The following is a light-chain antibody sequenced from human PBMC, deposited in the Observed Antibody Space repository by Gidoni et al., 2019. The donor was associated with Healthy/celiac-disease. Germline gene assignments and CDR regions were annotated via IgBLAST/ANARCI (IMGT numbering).Light chain of an antibody. Sequence: EIVMTQSPATLSVSPGARATLSCRASKSVSSNLAWCQQKPGQAPRLLIYGASTRATGIPARFSGSGSGTEFTLTISSLQSEDFAVDYCQQYNNWPLTFGQGTKVEIK. V-gene: IGKV3-15*01. CDR3: QQYNNWPLT. CDR2: GAS. CDR1: KSVSSN. J-gene: IGKJ1*01.